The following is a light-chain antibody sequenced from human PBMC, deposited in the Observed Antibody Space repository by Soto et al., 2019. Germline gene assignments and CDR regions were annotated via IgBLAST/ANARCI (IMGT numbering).Light chain of an antibody. J-gene: IGLJ1*01. CDR3: CSLTTSHTYV. CDR2: HVT. CDR1: SSDIGHYDY. Sequence: QSLLTQPASVSGRPGQSITISCTGTSSDIGHYDYVSWYQQHPGKAPKLMIYHVTYRPSGVSNRYSGSKSGNSASLTISGLQADDEADYYCCSLTTSHTYVFGSGTKVTVL. V-gene: IGLV2-14*03.